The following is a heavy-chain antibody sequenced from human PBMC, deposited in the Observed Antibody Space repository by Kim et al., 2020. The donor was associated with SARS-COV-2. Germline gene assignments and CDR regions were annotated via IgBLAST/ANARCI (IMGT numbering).Heavy chain of an antibody. CDR3: ATGGGYCSGGSCSVVAGD. V-gene: IGHV3-30*07. J-gene: IGHJ4*02. Sequence: KGRFTISRDNSKNTLYLQMNSLRAEDTAVYYCATGGGYCSGGSCSVVAGDWGQGTLVTVSS. D-gene: IGHD2-15*01.